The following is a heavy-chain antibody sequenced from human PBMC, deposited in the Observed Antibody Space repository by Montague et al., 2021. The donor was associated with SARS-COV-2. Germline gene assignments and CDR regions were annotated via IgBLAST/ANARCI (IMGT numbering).Heavy chain of an antibody. D-gene: IGHD6-19*01. Sequence: TLSPTCTVSGGSISSGSYDWSWIRRPAGKGLEWIGRMAISGSTNYXPSLKSRVTISVDTSKNQFSLKLSSVTAADTAVYYCARDIAVAGLFDYWGQGTLVTVSS. CDR3: ARDIAVAGLFDY. CDR2: MAISGST. V-gene: IGHV4-61*02. CDR1: GGSISSGSYD. J-gene: IGHJ4*02.